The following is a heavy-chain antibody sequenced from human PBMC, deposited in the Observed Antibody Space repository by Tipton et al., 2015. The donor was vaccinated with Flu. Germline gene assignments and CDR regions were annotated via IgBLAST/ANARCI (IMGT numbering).Heavy chain of an antibody. CDR3: TTDGEYCSSTTCYAGGTDY. V-gene: IGHV3-15*01. Sequence: SLRLSCAASGFTFSNAWMNWVRQAPGKGLEWVGRIKTKTDGGTTDYAAPVKGRFTISRDDSKNTPYLQMNSLKTEDTAVYYCTTDGEYCSSTTCYAGGTDYWGQGTLVTVSS. D-gene: IGHD2-2*01. J-gene: IGHJ4*02. CDR2: IKTKTDGGTT. CDR1: GFTFSNAW.